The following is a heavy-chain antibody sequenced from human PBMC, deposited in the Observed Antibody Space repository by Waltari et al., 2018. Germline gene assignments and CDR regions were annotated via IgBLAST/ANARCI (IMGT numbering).Heavy chain of an antibody. D-gene: IGHD3-10*01. V-gene: IGHV3-7*04. CDR2: IKQDGSEK. J-gene: IGHJ4*02. CDR1: GFTFSNYW. Sequence: EVQLVESGGGWVQPGGSLRLACAVSGFTFSNYWMSWVRQAPGKGLEWVANIKQDGSEKYSVDSVKGPFTISTDNAKTSLYLQITSLRVEDTAVYYCARGWSSSSASGSGDCWRPGTLVTVSS. CDR3: ARGWSSSSASGSGDC.